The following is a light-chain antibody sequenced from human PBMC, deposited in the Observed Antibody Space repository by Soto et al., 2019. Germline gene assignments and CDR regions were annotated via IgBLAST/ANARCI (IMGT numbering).Light chain of an antibody. CDR2: DVT. J-gene: IGLJ2*01. V-gene: IGLV2-11*01. CDR3: CSYAGSYTYVV. Sequence: QLVLTQPRSVSGSPGQSVTISCTGTNSDVGGSNYVSWYQQHPGKAPKLMIFDVTKRPSGVPDRFSGSKSGTTASLTISGLQAEDEADYFCCSYAGSYTYVVFGGGTKLTVL. CDR1: NSDVGGSNY.